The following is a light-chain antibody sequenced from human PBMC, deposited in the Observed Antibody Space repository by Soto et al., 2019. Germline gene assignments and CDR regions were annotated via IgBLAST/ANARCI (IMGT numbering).Light chain of an antibody. J-gene: IGKJ1*01. CDR1: QSNTNR. CDR2: DAF. CDR3: QHYGTMWA. V-gene: IGKV1-5*01. Sequence: DFQMSQSPSTLSASVGDRFTITCRASQSNTNRLAWYHQKPGKAPKVLIYDAFSMESGVPSRFSGSGTGTEFSLAISSLQPDDFATYCGQHYGTMWAFGQGTNVDIK.